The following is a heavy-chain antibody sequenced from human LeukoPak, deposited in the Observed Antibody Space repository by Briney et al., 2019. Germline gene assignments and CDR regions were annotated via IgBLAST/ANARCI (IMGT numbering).Heavy chain of an antibody. D-gene: IGHD3-9*01. J-gene: IGHJ6*02. CDR2: LIISTTYI. CDR1: GFTLSSYS. CDR3: ARDSKDRLVGYFDHLDYGMDV. V-gene: IGHV3-21*01. Sequence: PGESLRLSCAASGFTLSSYSMNWVRQAPGKGLEWVSSLIISTTYIYYSDSVRGRFTISRDSAKNSLYLQMNSLRAEDTAVYYCARDSKDRLVGYFDHLDYGMDVWGQGTTVTVSS.